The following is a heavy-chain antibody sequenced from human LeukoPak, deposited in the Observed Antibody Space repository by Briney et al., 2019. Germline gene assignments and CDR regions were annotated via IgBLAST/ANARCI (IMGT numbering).Heavy chain of an antibody. CDR3: AKDSGSGLAFDY. Sequence: GGSLRLSCAASGFTFSSYTMNWVRQAPGKGLGWVSSISSSSNYIYYADSVKGRFTISRDNAKNTLYLQMNSLRAEDTAVYYCAKDSGSGLAFDYWGQGTLVTVSS. D-gene: IGHD1-26*01. CDR1: GFTFSSYT. J-gene: IGHJ4*02. V-gene: IGHV3-21*01. CDR2: ISSSSNYI.